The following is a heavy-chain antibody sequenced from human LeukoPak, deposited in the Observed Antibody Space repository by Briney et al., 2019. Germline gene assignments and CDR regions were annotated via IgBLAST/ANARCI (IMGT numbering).Heavy chain of an antibody. CDR2: INHSGST. CDR3: ARIVRREKRWLQFDNFDY. J-gene: IGHJ4*02. V-gene: IGHV4-34*01. Sequence: SETLSHTCAVYGGSFSGYYWSWIRQPPGKGLEWIGEINHSGSTNYNPSLKSRVTISVDTSKNQFSLKLSSVTAADAAVYYCARIVRREKRWLQFDNFDYWGQGTLVTVSS. D-gene: IGHD5-24*01. CDR1: GGSFSGYY.